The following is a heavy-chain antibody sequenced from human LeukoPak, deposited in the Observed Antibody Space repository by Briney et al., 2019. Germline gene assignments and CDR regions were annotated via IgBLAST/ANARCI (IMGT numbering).Heavy chain of an antibody. CDR2: INPNSGGT. D-gene: IGHD1-26*01. V-gene: IGHV1-2*02. J-gene: IGHJ5*02. Sequence: ASVKVSCKASGYTFTGYYMHWVRQAPGQGLEWMGWINPNSGGTNYAQKFQGSVTMTRDTSISTAYMELSRLRSDDTAVYYCARAGGGSLNWFDRWGQGTLVTVAS. CDR1: GYTFTGYY. CDR3: ARAGGGSLNWFDR.